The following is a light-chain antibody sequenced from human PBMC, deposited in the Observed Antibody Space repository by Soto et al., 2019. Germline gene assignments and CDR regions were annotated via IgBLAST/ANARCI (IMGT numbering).Light chain of an antibody. Sequence: DIVMTQSPDSLDVSLGERATINCKSSQNVLYSSNNKNYLAWYQQKPRQPPKLLIYWASTRESGVPDRFSGSGSGTDFTLTISSLQAEDVAVYYCQQYDGSPFTFGPGTKVEIK. CDR1: QNVLYSSNNKNY. J-gene: IGKJ3*01. V-gene: IGKV4-1*01. CDR3: QQYDGSPFT. CDR2: WAS.